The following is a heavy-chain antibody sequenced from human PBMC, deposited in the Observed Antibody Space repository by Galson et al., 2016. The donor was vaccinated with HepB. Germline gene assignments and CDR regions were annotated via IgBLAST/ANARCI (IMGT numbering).Heavy chain of an antibody. CDR1: GYTFTTYT. V-gene: IGHV1-3*04. J-gene: IGHJ5*02. CDR3: ARGLVGGVPKIITAVRGTSNWFDP. D-gene: IGHD3-10*01. CDR2: INTGNGNT. Sequence: SVKVSCKASGYTFTTYTIDWVRQAPGQRLEWLGWINTGNGNTKYAQNFQGRVTITRDTSASTAYMELTSLRSEDTAVYYCARGLVGGVPKIITAVRGTSNWFDPWGQGTLVTVSS.